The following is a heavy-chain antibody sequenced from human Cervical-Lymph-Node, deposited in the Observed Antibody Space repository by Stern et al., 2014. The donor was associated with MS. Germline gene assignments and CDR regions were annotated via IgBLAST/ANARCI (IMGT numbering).Heavy chain of an antibody. J-gene: IGHJ3*02. D-gene: IGHD2-15*01. CDR1: GYTLTSYG. Sequence: MQLVESVAEVKKPGASEKVSCKASGYTLTSYGISWVRPAPGQGLELMGWISAYNGNTNYAQKLQGRVTMTTDTSTSTAYMELRSLRSDDTAVYYCARGLLGSENAFDIWGQGTMVTVSS. CDR3: ARGLLGSENAFDI. V-gene: IGHV1-18*01. CDR2: ISAYNGNT.